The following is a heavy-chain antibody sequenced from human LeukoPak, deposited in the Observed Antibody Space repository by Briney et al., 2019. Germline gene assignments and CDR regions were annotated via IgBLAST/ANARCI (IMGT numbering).Heavy chain of an antibody. D-gene: IGHD3-16*02. J-gene: IGHJ4*02. Sequence: PGGSLRLSCAASGFTFSSYGMHWVRQAPGKGLEWVAAISYDGSNKYYADSVKGRFTISRDNSKNTLYLQMNSLRAEDTAVYYCAKEPDRELSPYFDYWGQGTLVTVSS. CDR3: AKEPDRELSPYFDY. V-gene: IGHV3-30*18. CDR2: ISYDGSNK. CDR1: GFTFSSYG.